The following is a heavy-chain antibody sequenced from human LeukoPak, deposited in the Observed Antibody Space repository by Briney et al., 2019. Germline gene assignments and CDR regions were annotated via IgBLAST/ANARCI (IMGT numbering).Heavy chain of an antibody. CDR1: GFTFSSYG. CDR2: ISYDGSNK. Sequence: PGRSLRLSCAASGFTFSSYGMHWVRQTPGKGLEWVAVISYDGSNKYYVDSVKGRFTISRDNSKNTLYLQMNSLRAEDTAVYYCAKDSEWELLQGMFDAFDIWGQGTMVTVSS. J-gene: IGHJ3*02. V-gene: IGHV3-30*18. CDR3: AKDSEWELLQGMFDAFDI. D-gene: IGHD1-26*01.